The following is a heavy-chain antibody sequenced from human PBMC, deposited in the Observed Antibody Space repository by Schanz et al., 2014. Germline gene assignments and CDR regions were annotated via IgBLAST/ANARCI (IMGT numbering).Heavy chain of an antibody. CDR1: TFTFSSDW. CDR3: ARGGPAYYFDD. CDR2: IKEDGSVK. Sequence: EVQLAESGGGLVQPGGSLRLSCAASTFTFSSDWMSWVRQAPGKGLEWVANIKEDGSVKDYVDSVKGRFTISRDSSKNTLYLQMNSLRAEDTAVYYCARGGPAYYFDDWGQGTLVNGSS. J-gene: IGHJ4*02. V-gene: IGHV3-7*02.